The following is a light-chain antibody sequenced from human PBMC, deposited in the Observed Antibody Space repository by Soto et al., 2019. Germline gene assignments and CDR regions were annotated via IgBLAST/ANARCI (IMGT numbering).Light chain of an antibody. Sequence: DIVFTPTPATLSVSPGERATLSCRASQTGSSNLAWYPQKPGQPPRPLIYGASPRATGIPARSSGSGSGTDFTLTISRLEPEDFAVYYCQQYGSSGTFGQGTKVDIK. J-gene: IGKJ1*01. V-gene: IGKV3-20*01. CDR1: QTGSSN. CDR2: GAS. CDR3: QQYGSSGT.